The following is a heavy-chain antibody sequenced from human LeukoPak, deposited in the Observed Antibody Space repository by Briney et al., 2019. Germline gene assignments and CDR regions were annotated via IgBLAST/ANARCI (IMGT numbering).Heavy chain of an antibody. J-gene: IGHJ6*03. V-gene: IGHV3-66*01. CDR1: EFSIGSNY. Sequence: GGSLRLSCAASEFSIGSNYMTWVRQAPGKGLEWVSLIYSGGSTYYADSVKGRFTISRDSSKNTLYLQMDSLRAEDTAVYYCAKGQIYYYYMDVWGKGTTVTISS. CDR2: IYSGGST. CDR3: AKGQIYYYYMDV.